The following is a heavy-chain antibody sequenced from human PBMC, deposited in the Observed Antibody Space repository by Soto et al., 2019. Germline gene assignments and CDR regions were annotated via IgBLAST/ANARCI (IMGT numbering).Heavy chain of an antibody. CDR2: IYPGDSDT. D-gene: IGHD2-15*01. J-gene: IGHJ4*02. Sequence: PGESLKISCKGSGYSFTSYWIGWVRQMPGKGLEWMGIIYPGDSDTRYSPSFQGQVTISADKSISTAYLQWSSLKASDTAMYYCARLLGYCSGGSCYGYFDYWGQGTLVTVSS. CDR1: GYSFTSYW. V-gene: IGHV5-51*01. CDR3: ARLLGYCSGGSCYGYFDY.